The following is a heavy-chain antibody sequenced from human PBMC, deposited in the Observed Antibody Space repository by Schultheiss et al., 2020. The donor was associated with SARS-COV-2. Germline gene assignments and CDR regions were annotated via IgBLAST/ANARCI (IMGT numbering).Heavy chain of an antibody. J-gene: IGHJ6*02. CDR1: GYTFTSYA. CDR2: INAGNGNT. D-gene: IGHD6-13*01. V-gene: IGHV1-3*01. CDR3: ARNIAAAGTNYYYYYGMDV. Sequence: GESLKISCKASGYTFTSYAMHWVRQAPGQRLEWMGWINAGNGNTKYSQKFQGRVTITRDTSASTAYMELSSLRSEDTAVYYCARNIAAAGTNYYYYYGMDVWGQGTTVTVSS.